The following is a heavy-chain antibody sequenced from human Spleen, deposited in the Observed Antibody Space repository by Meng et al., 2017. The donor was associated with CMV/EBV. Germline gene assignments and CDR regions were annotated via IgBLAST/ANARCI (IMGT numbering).Heavy chain of an antibody. CDR3: ARSDRSCSSSGCYDWFDP. D-gene: IGHD2-2*01. CDR2: INHSGSA. Sequence: SQTLSLTCAVSGGSFGSFYWSWIRQPPGKGLEWSGAINHSGSANYNPSLKRRVSLSADTSKNQFSLRLTSVTAADTAVYYCARSDRSCSSSGCYDWFDPWGQGTLVTVSS. CDR1: GGSFGSFY. J-gene: IGHJ5*02. V-gene: IGHV4-34*01.